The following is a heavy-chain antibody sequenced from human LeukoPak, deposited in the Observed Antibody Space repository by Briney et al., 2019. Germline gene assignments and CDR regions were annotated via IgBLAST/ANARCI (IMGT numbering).Heavy chain of an antibody. V-gene: IGHV3-74*03. CDR1: GFTFGNYW. D-gene: IGHD3-22*01. Sequence: GGSLRLSCAASGFTFGNYWMHWVRQAPGKGLVWVSRINSDGSSTTYADSVKGRFTISRDNAKNTLYLQMNSLRAEDTAIHYCKKTYSSHIGDYSYDTLFNIGGEGKRVTVSS. CDR3: KKTYSSHIGDYSYDTLFNI. CDR2: INSDGSST. J-gene: IGHJ3*02.